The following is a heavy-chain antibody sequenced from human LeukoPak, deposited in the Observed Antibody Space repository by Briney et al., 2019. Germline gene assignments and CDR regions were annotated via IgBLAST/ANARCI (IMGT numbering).Heavy chain of an antibody. CDR3: GAGHCSSNGGYFDY. J-gene: IGHJ4*02. CDR1: GGSISSYY. Sequence: SETLSLTCTVSGGSISSYYWSWIRQPPGKGLEWIGYIYYSGSTNYNPSLKSRVTISVDTSKNQFSLKLSSVTAADTAVYYCGAGHCSSNGGYFDYWGQGTLVTVSS. V-gene: IGHV4-59*08. CDR2: IYYSGST. D-gene: IGHD6-6*01.